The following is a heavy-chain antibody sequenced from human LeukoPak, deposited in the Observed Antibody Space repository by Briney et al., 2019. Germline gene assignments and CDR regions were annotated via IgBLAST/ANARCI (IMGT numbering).Heavy chain of an antibody. V-gene: IGHV6-1*01. CDR1: GDSVSSNSAA. CDR2: TYYRSEWKS. CDR3: ARGNFFDY. Sequence: SQTLSLTCAISGDSVSSNSAAWIWLRQSPSRGLEWLGRTYYRSEWKSDYAVSVKSRITINPDTSKNQFSLQLNSMTPEDAAVYYCARGNFFDYWGQGTLVTVSS. J-gene: IGHJ4*02.